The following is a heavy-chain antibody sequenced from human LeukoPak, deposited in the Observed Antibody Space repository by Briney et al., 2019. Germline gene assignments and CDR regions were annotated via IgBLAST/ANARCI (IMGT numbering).Heavy chain of an antibody. J-gene: IGHJ6*02. CDR2: ISSSGITI. CDR3: ARGLAYASEQTFSYYGMDV. CDR1: GFTFSDYY. Sequence: GGSLRLSCAASGFTFSDYYMTWIRQAPGKGLEWVSYISSSGITIYYADSVKGRFTISRDNAKNSLYLQLNSLRAEDTAVYYCARGLAYASEQTFSYYGMDVWGQGTTVTVSS. V-gene: IGHV3-11*01. D-gene: IGHD3-16*01.